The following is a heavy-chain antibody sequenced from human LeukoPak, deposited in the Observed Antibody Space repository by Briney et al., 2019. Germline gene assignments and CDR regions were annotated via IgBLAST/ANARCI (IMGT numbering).Heavy chain of an antibody. CDR2: ISYDGSNK. Sequence: GRSLRLSCAASGFTFSSYAMHWVRQAPGKGLEWVAVISYDGSNKYYADSVKGRFTISRDNSKNTLHLQMNSLRAEDTAVYYCARDTTPPRFGVVRSDAFDIWGQGTMVTVSS. J-gene: IGHJ3*02. CDR3: ARDTTPPRFGVVRSDAFDI. V-gene: IGHV3-30-3*01. D-gene: IGHD3-3*01. CDR1: GFTFSSYA.